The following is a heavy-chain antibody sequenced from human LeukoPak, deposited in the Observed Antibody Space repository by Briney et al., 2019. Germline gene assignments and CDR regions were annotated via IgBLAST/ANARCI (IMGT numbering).Heavy chain of an antibody. Sequence: GGSLRLSCAASRFTVSINYMTWVRQAPGKGLEWVSVIYSGGSTYYADSVKGRSTISRDNSKNTLYLQMNSLRAEDTAVYYCAPYYYDSSGYWHYFDYWGQGTLVTVSS. D-gene: IGHD3-22*01. CDR1: RFTVSINY. V-gene: IGHV3-66*02. J-gene: IGHJ4*02. CDR2: IYSGGST. CDR3: APYYYDSSGYWHYFDY.